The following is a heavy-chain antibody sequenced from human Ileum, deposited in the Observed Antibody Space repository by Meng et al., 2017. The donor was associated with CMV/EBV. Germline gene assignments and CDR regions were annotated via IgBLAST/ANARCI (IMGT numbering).Heavy chain of an antibody. D-gene: IGHD6-13*01. CDR2: ISAYNGNT. V-gene: IGHV1-18*01. J-gene: IGHJ4*02. CDR1: GYTFTSYG. Sequence: ASVKVSCKASGYTFTSYGISWVRQAPGQGLEWMGWISAYNGNTNYAQKLQGRVTMTTDTSTSTAYMELRSLRSDDTAVYYCGRQRSAIAAAPIDYWGQGTLVTVSS. CDR3: GRQRSAIAAAPIDY.